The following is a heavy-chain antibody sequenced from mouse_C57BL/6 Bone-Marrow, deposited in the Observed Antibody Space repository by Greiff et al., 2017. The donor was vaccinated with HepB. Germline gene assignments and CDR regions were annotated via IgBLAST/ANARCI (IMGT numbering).Heavy chain of an antibody. CDR1: GFTFTDYY. D-gene: IGHD2-2*01. J-gene: IGHJ1*03. V-gene: IGHV7-3*01. Sequence: EVQLVESGGGLVQPGGSLSLSCAASGFTFTDYYMSWVRQPPGKALEWLGFIRNKANGYTTEYSASVKGRFTISRDNSQSILYLPMNALRAEDSATYYCARYYGYDKYFDVWGTGTTVTVSS. CDR2: IRNKANGYTT. CDR3: ARYYGYDKYFDV.